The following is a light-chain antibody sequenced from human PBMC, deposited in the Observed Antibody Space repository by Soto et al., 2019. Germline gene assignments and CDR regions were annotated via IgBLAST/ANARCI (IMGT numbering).Light chain of an antibody. J-gene: IGLJ1*01. CDR1: YSDIGAHNY. Sequence: QSALTQPPSASGSPGQSVTIPCTGTYSDIGAHNYVSWYQQRPGEAPKLIIYEVNNRPSGVSNRFSGSKSGNTASLTISGLQAEDEADYYCNSYTSSTTYVFGTGTEVTVL. CDR2: EVN. CDR3: NSYTSSTTYV. V-gene: IGLV2-14*01.